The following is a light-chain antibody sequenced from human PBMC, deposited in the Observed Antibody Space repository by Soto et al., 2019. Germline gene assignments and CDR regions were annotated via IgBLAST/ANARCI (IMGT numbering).Light chain of an antibody. Sequence: EIVLTQSPGTLSLSPGERVTLSCRASQIFSSYYLAWYQQKPGQAPMLLIYGSSNRATGIPDRFSGSGSGTDFTLTISRLEPKDYAVYYSQQYGSSLPFGGGTKVEIK. CDR2: GSS. V-gene: IGKV3-20*01. CDR3: QQYGSSLP. J-gene: IGKJ4*01. CDR1: QIFSSYY.